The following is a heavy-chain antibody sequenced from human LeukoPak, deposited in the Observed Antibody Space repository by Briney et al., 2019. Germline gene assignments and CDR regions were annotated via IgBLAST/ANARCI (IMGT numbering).Heavy chain of an antibody. CDR3: ASIGYSSGWQPFDY. CDR2: ISGDGGST. J-gene: IGHJ4*02. V-gene: IGHV3-43*02. Sequence: GWALRLSCAASGVPFDEYAMDWVRQSPGKGLEWVSLISGDGGSTYYADSVKGRFTISRDNSKNSLYLQMNSLRTEDTALYYCASIGYSSGWQPFDYWGQGTLVTVSS. D-gene: IGHD6-19*01. CDR1: GVPFDEYA.